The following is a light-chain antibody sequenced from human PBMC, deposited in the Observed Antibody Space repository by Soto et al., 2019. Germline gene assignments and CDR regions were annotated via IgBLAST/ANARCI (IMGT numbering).Light chain of an antibody. CDR2: GAS. J-gene: IGKJ4*01. CDR1: QSLSRN. V-gene: IGKV3-15*01. Sequence: EIVMTQSPAALSVSQGEGATLSCRASQSLSRNLAWYQQKPGQAPRLLIYGASTRATGIPGRFSGSGSGTDFTLTISSLQSEDCAVYYCQQYNNWPLTFGGGTRVESK. CDR3: QQYNNWPLT.